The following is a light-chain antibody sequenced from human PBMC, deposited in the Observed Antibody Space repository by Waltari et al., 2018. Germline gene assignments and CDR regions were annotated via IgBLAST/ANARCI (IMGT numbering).Light chain of an antibody. J-gene: IGKJ1*01. V-gene: IGKV1-5*03. CDR1: QSINAW. CDR3: QQYYNYWT. CDR2: KAS. Sequence: IQMTQSPSTLSASVGDRVTITCRASQSINAWLAWYQQKPGKAPKLLIYKASNLESGVPSRFSGSGSVTEFTLTISSLQPGDFATYYCQQYYNYWTFGQG.